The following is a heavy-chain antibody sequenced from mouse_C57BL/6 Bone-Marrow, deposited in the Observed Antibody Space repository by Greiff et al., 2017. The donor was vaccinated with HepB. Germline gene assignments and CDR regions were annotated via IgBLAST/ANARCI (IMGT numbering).Heavy chain of an antibody. D-gene: IGHD3-2*02. Sequence: EVNLVESGGGLVQPGGSLKLSCAASGFTFSDYGMAWVRQAPRKGPEWVAFISNLAYSIYYADTVTGRFTISRENAKNTLYLEMSSLRSEDTAMYYCARRSGTPYAMDYWGQGTSVTVSS. CDR2: ISNLAYSI. J-gene: IGHJ4*01. CDR1: GFTFSDYG. V-gene: IGHV5-15*04. CDR3: ARRSGTPYAMDY.